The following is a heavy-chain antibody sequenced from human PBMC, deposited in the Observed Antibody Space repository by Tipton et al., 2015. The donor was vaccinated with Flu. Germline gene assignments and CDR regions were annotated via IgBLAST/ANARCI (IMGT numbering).Heavy chain of an antibody. V-gene: IGHV4-34*01. CDR1: GGSFRAYY. D-gene: IGHD4-17*01. Sequence: TLSLTCAVYGGSFRAYYWSWIRQPPGKGLEWIGEINHSGSTNYNPSLKSRVTISVDKSKNQFSLKLSSVTAADTAVYYCARDRTTVATWDAFDIWGQGTTVTVSS. CDR2: INHSGST. CDR3: ARDRTTVATWDAFDI. J-gene: IGHJ3*02.